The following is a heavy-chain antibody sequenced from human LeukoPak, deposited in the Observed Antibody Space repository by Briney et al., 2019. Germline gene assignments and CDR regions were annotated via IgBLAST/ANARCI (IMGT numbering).Heavy chain of an antibody. CDR1: GFTFSSYS. D-gene: IGHD6-6*01. CDR3: ARVFEQLVPYYYYYMDV. CDR2: ISSSSSYI. J-gene: IGHJ6*03. Sequence: PGGSLRLSCAASGFTFSSYSMNWVRQAPGKGLEWVSSISSSSSYIYYADSVKGRFTISRDNAKNSLYLQMNSLRAEDTAVYYCARVFEQLVPYYYYYMDVWGKGTTVTVSS. V-gene: IGHV3-21*01.